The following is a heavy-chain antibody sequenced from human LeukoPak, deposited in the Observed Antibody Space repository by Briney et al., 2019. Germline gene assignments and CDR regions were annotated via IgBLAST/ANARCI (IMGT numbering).Heavy chain of an antibody. CDR3: AREIVVVPAAGGGFDP. CDR2: IYYSGST. V-gene: IGHV4-30-4*01. D-gene: IGHD2-2*01. J-gene: IGHJ5*02. CDR1: GGSISSGDYY. Sequence: PSQTLSLTCTVSGGSISSGDYYWSWLRQPPGTGLEWIGYIYYSGSTYYNPSLKSRVTISVDTSKNQFSLKLSSVTAADTAVYYCAREIVVVPAAGGGFDPWGQGTLVTVSS.